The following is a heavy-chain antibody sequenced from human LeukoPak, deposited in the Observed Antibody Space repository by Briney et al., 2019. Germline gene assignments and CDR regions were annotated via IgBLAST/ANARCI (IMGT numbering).Heavy chain of an antibody. CDR3: VRGAGFDGYCRPGGCDSSYFDA. D-gene: IGHD2-15*01. J-gene: IGHJ4*02. CDR2: FKRAGTT. CDR1: GDSLGRYY. Sequence: PSEPLSLTCAVYGDSLGRYYWNWVPHPPKKPPEYIAEFKRAGTTHYNPSLKTRVTLSIHTSKIKFSLSLPTVPAADTGLYFVVRGAGFDGYCRPGGCDSSYFDAWGQGTPVSVSS. V-gene: IGHV4-34*01.